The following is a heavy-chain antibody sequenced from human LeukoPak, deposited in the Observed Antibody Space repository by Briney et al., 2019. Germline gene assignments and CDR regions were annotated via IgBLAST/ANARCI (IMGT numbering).Heavy chain of an antibody. D-gene: IGHD3-3*01. CDR1: GFTFSNHA. V-gene: IGHV3-23*01. J-gene: IGHJ4*02. CDR2: IISSGGTT. Sequence: PGGSLRLSCTASGFTFSNHAMSWVRQAPGKGLEWVSNIISSGGTTDYADSVKGRFTISRDNSKNTLYLQMNNLRAEDTAVYYCAKDRDFWSGYYPIFDYWGQGALVTVSS. CDR3: AKDRDFWSGYYPIFDY.